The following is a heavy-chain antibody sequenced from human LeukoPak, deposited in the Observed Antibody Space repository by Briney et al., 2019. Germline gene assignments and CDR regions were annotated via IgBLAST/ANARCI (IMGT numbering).Heavy chain of an antibody. CDR3: ARDGSDSSGYYWGLGY. V-gene: IGHV3-48*03. J-gene: IGHJ4*02. Sequence: GGSLRLSCAASGFTFSSYEMNWVRQAPGKGLEWVSYISSSGSTIYYADSVKGRFTISRDNAKDTLYLQMNSLRPEDTAVYYCARDGSDSSGYYWGLGYWGQGTLVTVSS. D-gene: IGHD3-22*01. CDR1: GFTFSSYE. CDR2: ISSSGSTI.